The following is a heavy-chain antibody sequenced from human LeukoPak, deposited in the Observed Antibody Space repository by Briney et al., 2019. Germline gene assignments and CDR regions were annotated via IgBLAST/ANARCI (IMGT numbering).Heavy chain of an antibody. CDR1: GFTFSSYS. CDR3: ARDQDYYYYGMDV. V-gene: IGHV3-21*01. CDR2: ISSSSSYI. J-gene: IGHJ6*02. Sequence: PGGSLRLSCAASGFTFSSYSMNWVRQAPGKGLEWVSSISSSSSYIYYADSVKGRLTISRDNAKNSLYLQMNSLRAEDTAVYYCARDQDYYYYGMDVWGQGTTVTVSS.